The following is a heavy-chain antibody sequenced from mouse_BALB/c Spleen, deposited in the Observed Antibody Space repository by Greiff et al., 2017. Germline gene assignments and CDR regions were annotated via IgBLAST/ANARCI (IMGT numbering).Heavy chain of an antibody. CDR1: GYTFTSYW. CDR2: INPSTGYT. J-gene: IGHJ3*01. V-gene: IGHV1-7*01. CDR3: ARCPAWFAY. Sequence: QVQLKESGAELAKPGASVKMSCKASGYTFTSYWMHWVKQRPGQGLEWIGYINPSTGYTEYNQKFKDKATLTADKSSSTAYMQLSSLTSEDSAVYYCARCPAWFAYWGQGTLVTVSA.